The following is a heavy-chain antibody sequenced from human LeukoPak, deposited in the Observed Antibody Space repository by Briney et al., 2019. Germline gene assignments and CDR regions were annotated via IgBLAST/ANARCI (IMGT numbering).Heavy chain of an antibody. V-gene: IGHV4-39*01. J-gene: IGHJ4*02. CDR3: ARRYYDSSGYDFDY. D-gene: IGHD3-22*01. CDR1: GGSISSSSYY. Sequence: SETLSLTRTVSGGSISSSSYYWGWIRQPPGKGLEWIGSIYYSGSTYYNPSLKSRVTISVDTSKNQFSLELSSVTAADTAVYYCARRYYDSSGYDFDYWGQGTLVTVSS. CDR2: IYYSGST.